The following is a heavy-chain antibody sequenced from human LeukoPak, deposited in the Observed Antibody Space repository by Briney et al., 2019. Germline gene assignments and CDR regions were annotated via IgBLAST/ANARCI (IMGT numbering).Heavy chain of an antibody. D-gene: IGHD3-22*01. CDR1: GFTFSSFG. Sequence: GGSLRLSCGASGFTFSSFGMHWVRQAPGKGLEWVAFIRNDGSDKYYADSVKGRFTISRDNSRNTLYLQMNNLRSEDTAVYFCAKADTGYYMYYFVHWGQGTLVTVSS. CDR2: IRNDGSDK. V-gene: IGHV3-30*02. CDR3: AKADTGYYMYYFVH. J-gene: IGHJ4*02.